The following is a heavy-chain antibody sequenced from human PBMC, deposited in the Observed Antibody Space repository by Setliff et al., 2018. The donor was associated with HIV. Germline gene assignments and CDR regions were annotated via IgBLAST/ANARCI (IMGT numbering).Heavy chain of an antibody. CDR3: AKGDSFVFSYVYPDY. CDR1: GFSFSRYT. J-gene: IGHJ4*02. D-gene: IGHD3-22*01. CDR2: ITSNLNY. Sequence: GGSLRLSCVASGFSFSRYTMMWARQTPGKGLEWVSSITSNLNYKYADSVKGRFTISRDNTKNSLYLQMNSLRAEDTAVYYCAKGDSFVFSYVYPDYWGPGTLVTVSS. V-gene: IGHV3-21*01.